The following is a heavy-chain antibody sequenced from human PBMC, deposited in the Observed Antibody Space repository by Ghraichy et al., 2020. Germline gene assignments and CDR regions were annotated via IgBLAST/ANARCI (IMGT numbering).Heavy chain of an antibody. CDR1: GFTFSSYS. CDR2: ISSSSSYI. CDR3: ARDLSRDPDGDY. J-gene: IGHJ4*02. D-gene: IGHD2/OR15-2a*01. V-gene: IGHV3-21*01. Sequence: GGSLRLSCAASGFTFSSYSMNWVRQAPGKGLEWVSSISSSSSYIYYADSVKGRFTISRDNAKNSLYLQMNSLRAEDTAVYYCARDLSRDPDGDYWGQGTLVTVSS.